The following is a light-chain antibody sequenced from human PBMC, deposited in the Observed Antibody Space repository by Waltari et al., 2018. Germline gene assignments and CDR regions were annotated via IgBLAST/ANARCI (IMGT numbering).Light chain of an antibody. CDR1: QSFGKY. CDR3: QKYVNLPAT. J-gene: IGKJ1*01. Sequence: DIVLTQSPGTLSLSPGERASLFCRASQSFGKYLAWYQQKPGQAPRLVMYDASTRATGIPDRFSGSGSGTDFSLTISRLEPEDFAVYYCQKYVNLPATFGQGTRVEIK. V-gene: IGKV3-20*01. CDR2: DAS.